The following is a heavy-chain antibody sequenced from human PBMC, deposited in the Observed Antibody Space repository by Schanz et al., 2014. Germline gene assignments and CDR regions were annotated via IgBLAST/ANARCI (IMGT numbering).Heavy chain of an antibody. CDR3: TRDRAYHSFDY. CDR1: GFTFGAYT. J-gene: IGHJ4*02. D-gene: IGHD1-26*01. V-gene: IGHV3-21*01. CDR2: ISSRSSYI. Sequence: EVQLVESGGGLVKPGGSLRLSCVTSGFTFGAYTMNWVRQAPGKGLEWVSSISSRSSYIYYTDSVKGRFTISRDNARNSLYLQMTSLRAEDTALYYCTRDRAYHSFDYWGQGTLVTVSS.